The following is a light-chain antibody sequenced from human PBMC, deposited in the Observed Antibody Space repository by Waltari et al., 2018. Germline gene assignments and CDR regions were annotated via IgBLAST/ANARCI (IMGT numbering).Light chain of an antibody. J-gene: IGLJ3*02. CDR1: SRDVGNYNL. CDR3: CSYARSSALV. CDR2: EDT. Sequence: QSALTQPASVSGSPGQSITISCTGTSRDVGNYNLVPWYQQHPGKAPKLMIYEDTKRPSGVSKRFSGSKSGNTASLTISGLQAEDEAEYYCCSYARSSALVFGGGTELTVL. V-gene: IGLV2-23*01.